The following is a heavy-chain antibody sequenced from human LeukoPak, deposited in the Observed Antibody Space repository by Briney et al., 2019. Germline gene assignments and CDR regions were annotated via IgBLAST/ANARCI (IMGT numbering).Heavy chain of an antibody. CDR2: VFYNGAT. D-gene: IGHD6-13*01. CDR1: GGSISSSIYY. J-gene: IGHJ4*02. Sequence: SETLSLTCIVSGGSISSSIYYWAWVRQPPGKGLEWIGTVFYNGATQYSPSLRSRVTISIDTSTNQFSLKLSSVTAADTAVYYCARVSKGVAAAGPFDYWGQGTLVTVSS. V-gene: IGHV4-39*07. CDR3: ARVSKGVAAAGPFDY.